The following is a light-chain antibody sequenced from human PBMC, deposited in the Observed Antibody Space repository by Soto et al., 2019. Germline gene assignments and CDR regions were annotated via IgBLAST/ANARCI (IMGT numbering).Light chain of an antibody. CDR3: QQYNNWPPWT. J-gene: IGKJ1*01. Sequence: IVLTQSPGTLSLSPGERATLSCRASQSIGRNLVWCQQKPGQAPRLLIYAASTRATGVPARFSGSGSGTEFTLTISSLQSEDFAVYYCQQYNNWPPWTFGQGTKVDIK. CDR2: AAS. V-gene: IGKV3-15*01. CDR1: QSIGRN.